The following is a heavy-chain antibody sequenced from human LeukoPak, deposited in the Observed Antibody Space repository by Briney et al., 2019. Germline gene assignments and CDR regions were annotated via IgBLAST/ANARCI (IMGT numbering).Heavy chain of an antibody. CDR3: AKDMSTYYYDSSGFDY. CDR2: ISGSGGST. Sequence: PGGSLRLSCAASGFTFSSYAMSWVRQAPGKGLEWISDISGSGGSTYYADSVKGRFAISRDNSKNTLYLQMNSLRAEDTAVYYCAKDMSTYYYDSSGFDYWGQGTLVTVSS. J-gene: IGHJ4*02. V-gene: IGHV3-23*01. CDR1: GFTFSSYA. D-gene: IGHD3-22*01.